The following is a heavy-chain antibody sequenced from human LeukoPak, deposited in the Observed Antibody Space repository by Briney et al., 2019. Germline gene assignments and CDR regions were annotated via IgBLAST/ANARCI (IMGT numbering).Heavy chain of an antibody. V-gene: IGHV1-18*01. CDR2: ISTYKGNT. Sequence: ASVKVSCKASGYTFISYGISWVRQAPGQGLEWMGWISTYKGNTSYAQKLQGRVTMTTDTSTSTAYMELRSLRSDDTAVYYCARDRVVYQPNWFDPWGQGTRVTVSS. D-gene: IGHD2-8*02. CDR1: GYTFISYG. CDR3: ARDRVVYQPNWFDP. J-gene: IGHJ5*02.